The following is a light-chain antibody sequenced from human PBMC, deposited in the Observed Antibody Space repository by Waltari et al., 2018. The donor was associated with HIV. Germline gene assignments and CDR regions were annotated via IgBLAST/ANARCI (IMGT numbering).Light chain of an antibody. J-gene: IGLJ2*01. CDR1: NIGRQN. V-gene: IGLV3-9*01. Sequence: SYELTQPLSVSVALGQTATITCGGHNIGRQNVCWYQQKPGQAPVLIIYRDNTRPSGIPERFSGSNSGNTATLTIRRAQAGDEADYYCQVRVSNTVVFGGGTNLTVL. CDR2: RDN. CDR3: QVRVSNTVV.